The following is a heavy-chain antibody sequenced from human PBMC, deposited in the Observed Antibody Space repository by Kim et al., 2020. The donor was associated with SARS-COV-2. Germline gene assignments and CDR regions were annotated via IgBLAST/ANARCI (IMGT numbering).Heavy chain of an antibody. CDR3: ARGSGIAAAGSSWFDP. V-gene: IGHV4-34*01. D-gene: IGHD6-13*01. Sequence: SLKSRVTISVDTSKNQFSLKLSSVTAADTAVYYCARGSGIAAAGSSWFDPWGQGTLVTVSS. J-gene: IGHJ5*02.